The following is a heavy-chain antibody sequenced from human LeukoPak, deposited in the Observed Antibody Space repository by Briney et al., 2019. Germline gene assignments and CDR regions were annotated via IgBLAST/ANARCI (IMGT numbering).Heavy chain of an antibody. V-gene: IGHV4-59*01. CDR1: GGSISSYY. J-gene: IGHJ4*02. D-gene: IGHD1-26*01. Sequence: PSETLSLTCPVSGGSISSYYWSWIRQPPGEGLELIGYMYDSGSTNYNPSLKSRVTISVDTSKNQFSLRLSSVTAADTAVYYCARHGGSYTFDFWGQGVLVTVSS. CDR2: MYDSGST. CDR3: ARHGGSYTFDF.